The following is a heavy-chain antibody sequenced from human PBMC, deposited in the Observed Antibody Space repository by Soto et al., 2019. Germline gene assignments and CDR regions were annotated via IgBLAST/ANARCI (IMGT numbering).Heavy chain of an antibody. D-gene: IGHD3-22*01. CDR1: GCSISSGYY. J-gene: IGHJ4*02. Sequence: ETLSRSFAVSGCSISSGYYWGWLRQPPGKVREWIGSIYHSGSTYYKRSLKSRVTISVDTSKNQFSLKLSSVTAADTAVYYCPILFYDSGAYYYDYTVYGGQGTRVTGSS. V-gene: IGHV4-38-2*01. CDR3: PILFYDSGAYYYDYTVY. CDR2: IYHSGST.